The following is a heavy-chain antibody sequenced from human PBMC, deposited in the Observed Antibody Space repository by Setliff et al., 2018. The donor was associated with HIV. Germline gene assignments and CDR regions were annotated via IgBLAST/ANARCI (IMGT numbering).Heavy chain of an antibody. CDR1: GFTFSSYA. Sequence: GGSLRLSCAASGFTFSSYAMSWVRQAPGKGLEWVSGISGSGATTNYADSVKGRFTISRDNAKNSLYLQMNSLRVEDTAVYYCVRDHLWAFDYWGQGTLVTVSS. J-gene: IGHJ4*02. V-gene: IGHV3-23*01. CDR2: ISGSGATT. CDR3: VRDHLWAFDY. D-gene: IGHD1-26*01.